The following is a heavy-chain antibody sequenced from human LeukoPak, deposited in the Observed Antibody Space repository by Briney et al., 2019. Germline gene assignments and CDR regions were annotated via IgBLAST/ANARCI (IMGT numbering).Heavy chain of an antibody. CDR2: IIPIFGTA. V-gene: IGHV1-69*06. CDR1: GGTFISYA. Sequence: SVKVSCKASGGTFISYAISWVRQAPGQGLEWMGGIIPIFGTANYAQKFQGRVTITADKSTSTAYMELSSLRSEDTAVYYCAREVYEDYYYYYMDVWGKGTPGTVS. D-gene: IGHD2-8*01. CDR3: AREVYEDYYYYYMDV. J-gene: IGHJ6*03.